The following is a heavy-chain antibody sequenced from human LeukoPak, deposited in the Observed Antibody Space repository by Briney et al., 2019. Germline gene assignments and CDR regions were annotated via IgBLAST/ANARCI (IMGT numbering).Heavy chain of an antibody. V-gene: IGHV3-30-3*01. Sequence: PGGSLRLSCAASGFTFSSYAMHWVRQAPGKGLEWVAVISYDGSNKYYADSVKGRFTISRDNSKNTLYLQMNSLRAEDTAVYYCARGWNYYYYGMDVWGQGTTVTVSS. CDR1: GFTFSSYA. D-gene: IGHD1-1*01. CDR3: ARGWNYYYYGMDV. CDR2: ISYDGSNK. J-gene: IGHJ6*02.